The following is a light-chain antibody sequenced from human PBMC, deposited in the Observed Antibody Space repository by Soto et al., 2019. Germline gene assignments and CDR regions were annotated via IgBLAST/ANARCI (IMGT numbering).Light chain of an antibody. J-gene: IGKJ3*01. CDR2: AAS. Sequence: DIQMTQSPSSLSASVGDRVTITCRASQSISSYLNWYQQKPGKAPKLLIYAASILQSGVPSRFSGSGSGTDFTLTISSLQPEDFANYYYQQSYSTPFTFGPGTKVDIK. CDR3: QQSYSTPFT. V-gene: IGKV1-39*01. CDR1: QSISSY.